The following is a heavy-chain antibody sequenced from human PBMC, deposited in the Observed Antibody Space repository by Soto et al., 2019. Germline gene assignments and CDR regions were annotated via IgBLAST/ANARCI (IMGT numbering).Heavy chain of an antibody. V-gene: IGHV1-69*13. J-gene: IGHJ4*02. CDR3: ARSPYCSGGSCEGATQILIDY. Sequence: GASVKVSCKASGGTFSSYAISSLRQAPGQGLEWMGGIIPIFGTANYAQKFQGRVTITADESTSTAYMELSSLRSEDTAVYYCARSPYCSGGSCEGATQILIDYWVQGNLVTVSS. CDR2: IIPIFGTA. CDR1: GGTFSSYA. D-gene: IGHD2-15*01.